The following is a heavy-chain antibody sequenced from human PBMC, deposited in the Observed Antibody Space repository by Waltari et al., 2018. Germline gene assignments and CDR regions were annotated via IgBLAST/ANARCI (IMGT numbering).Heavy chain of an antibody. V-gene: IGHV4-38-2*02. CDR2: IYHSGST. CDR3: ARVEGYGDY. Sequence: QVQLQESGPGLVKPSETLSLTCTVSGYSISSGYYWGWIRQPPGKGLEWIGSIYHSGSTYYNPSLKSRVTISVDTSKNQFSLKLSSVTAADTTVYYCARVEGYGDYWGQGTLVTVSS. J-gene: IGHJ4*02. D-gene: IGHD5-12*01. CDR1: GYSISSGYY.